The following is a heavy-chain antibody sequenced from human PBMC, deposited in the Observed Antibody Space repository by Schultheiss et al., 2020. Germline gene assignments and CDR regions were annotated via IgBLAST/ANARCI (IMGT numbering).Heavy chain of an antibody. V-gene: IGHV4-39*07. Sequence: SETLSLTCSVSGNSISSYYWGWIRQPPGKGLEWIGSIYYSGSTYYNPSLKSRVTISVDTSKNQFSLKLSSVTAADTAVYYCARGNGNGDYDWFDPWGQGTLVTVSS. CDR1: GNSISSYY. CDR3: ARGNGNGDYDWFDP. D-gene: IGHD4-17*01. J-gene: IGHJ5*02. CDR2: IYYSGST.